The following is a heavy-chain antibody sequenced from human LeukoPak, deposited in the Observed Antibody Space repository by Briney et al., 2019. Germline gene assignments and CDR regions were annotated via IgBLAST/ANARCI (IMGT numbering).Heavy chain of an antibody. CDR2: ISAYNGNT. CDR1: GYTFTSYG. CDR3: ARGESSSRWSYCDC. Sequence: ASVKVSCKASGYTFTSYGISWVRQAPGQGLEWMGWISAYNGNTNSAQKLQGRVTMTTDTSTSTAYMELRSLISDDTAVYYCARGESSSRWSYCDCWGQGTLVTVSS. V-gene: IGHV1-18*01. J-gene: IGHJ4*02. D-gene: IGHD6-13*01.